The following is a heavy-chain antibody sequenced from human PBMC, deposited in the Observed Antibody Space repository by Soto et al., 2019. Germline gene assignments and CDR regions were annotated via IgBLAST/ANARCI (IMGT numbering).Heavy chain of an antibody. D-gene: IGHD3-9*01. V-gene: IGHV4-34*01. CDR3: ARGLRYFDWLLGYYYGMDV. J-gene: IGHJ6*02. Sequence: PSETLSLTCAVYGGSFSGYYWSWIRQPPGKGLEWIGEINHSGSTNYNPSLKSRVTISVDTSKNQFSLKLSSVTAADTAVYYCARGLRYFDWLLGYYYGMDVWGQGTTVT. CDR2: INHSGST. CDR1: GGSFSGYY.